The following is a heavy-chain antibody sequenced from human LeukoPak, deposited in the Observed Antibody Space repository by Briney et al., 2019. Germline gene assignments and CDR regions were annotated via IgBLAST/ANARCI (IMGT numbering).Heavy chain of an antibody. CDR1: GFTFSSYA. V-gene: IGHV3-23*01. CDR2: ISGSAGST. J-gene: IGHJ4*02. CDR3: AKASDTPMVTMGVFGY. Sequence: GGSLRLSCAASGFTFSSYAMSWVRRAPGKGLEWVSAISGSAGSTNYADSVKGRFTISRDNSKNTLYLQINSLRAEDTAVYYCAKASDTPMVTMGVFGYWGQGTLVTVSS. D-gene: IGHD5-18*01.